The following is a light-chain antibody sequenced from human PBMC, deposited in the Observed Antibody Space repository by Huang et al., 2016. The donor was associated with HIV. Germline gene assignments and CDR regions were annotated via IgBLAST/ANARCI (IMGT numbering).Light chain of an antibody. CDR3: LQDYNYPRT. Sequence: DIQMTQSPSTLSASVGDRVTITCRASQSVTIWLAWYQQKPGKAPKLLIYKASTLESGVPSRFSGSGSGTEFTLTIGSLQPDDFATYYCLQDYNYPRTFGQGTKVEIK. V-gene: IGKV1-5*03. CDR1: QSVTIW. J-gene: IGKJ1*01. CDR2: KAS.